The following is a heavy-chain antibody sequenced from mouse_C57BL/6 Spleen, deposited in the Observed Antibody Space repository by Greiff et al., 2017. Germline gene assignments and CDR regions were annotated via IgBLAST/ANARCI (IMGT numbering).Heavy chain of an antibody. Sequence: QVQLQQPGAELVKPGASVKLSCKASGYTFTSYWMQWVKQRPGQGLEWIGEIDPSDSYTNYNQKFKGKATLTVDTSSSTAYMQLSSLTSEDSAVYYCARGLPWYFDVWGTGTTVTVSS. V-gene: IGHV1-50*01. J-gene: IGHJ1*03. D-gene: IGHD3-3*01. CDR2: IDPSDSYT. CDR1: GYTFTSYW. CDR3: ARGLPWYFDV.